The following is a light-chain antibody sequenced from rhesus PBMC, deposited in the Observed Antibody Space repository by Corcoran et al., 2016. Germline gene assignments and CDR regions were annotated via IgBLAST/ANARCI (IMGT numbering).Light chain of an antibody. V-gene: IGKV1-22*01. CDR2: PAS. CDR3: HKYSIRPYS. J-gene: IGKJ2*01. CDR1: QGISSW. Sequence: DIQMTQSPSSLSASVGDTVTITCRASQGISSWLAWYPQKPGKAPKLLIYPASSLQSGVPSRFSGSGVGTDCTHTISSLQSEEFASYYCHKYSIRPYSFGQGTKGEI.